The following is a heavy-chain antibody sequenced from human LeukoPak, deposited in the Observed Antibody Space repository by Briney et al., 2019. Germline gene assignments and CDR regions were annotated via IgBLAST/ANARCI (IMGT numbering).Heavy chain of an antibody. J-gene: IGHJ4*02. CDR3: ARHSYGTFDY. Sequence: PSETLSLTCTVSGDPINTKNYYWGWIRHPPGKGLEWIGRIYYSGNTYYDPSLKSRVTLSIGTSKNQFSLRLSSVTAADTAVYHCARHSYGTFDYWGQGTLVTVSS. CDR2: IYYSGNT. CDR1: GDPINTKNYY. V-gene: IGHV4-39*01. D-gene: IGHD5-18*01.